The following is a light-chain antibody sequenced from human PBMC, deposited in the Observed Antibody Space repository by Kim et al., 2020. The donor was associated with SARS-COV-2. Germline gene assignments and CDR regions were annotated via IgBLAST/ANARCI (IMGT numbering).Light chain of an antibody. CDR2: AAS. Sequence: DIQMTQSPSSLSASVGDRVTITCRASQSISSYLNWYQQKPGKAPKLLIYAASSLQSGVPSRFSGSGSGTDFTLTISSLQPEDFSTYYGQQRYSTPVTFGQGTKVEIK. CDR3: QQRYSTPVT. CDR1: QSISSY. J-gene: IGKJ1*01. V-gene: IGKV1-39*01.